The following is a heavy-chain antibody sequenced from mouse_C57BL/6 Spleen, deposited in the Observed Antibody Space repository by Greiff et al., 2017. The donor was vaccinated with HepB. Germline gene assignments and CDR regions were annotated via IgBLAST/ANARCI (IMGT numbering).Heavy chain of an antibody. V-gene: IGHV1-26*01. Sequence: EVQLQQSGPELVKPGASVKISCKASGYTFTDYYMNWVKQSHGKSLEWIGDINPNNGGTSYNQKFKGKATLTVDKSSSTAYMELRSLTSEDSAVYYCARRGLTGTDFDYWGQSTTLTVSS. CDR2: INPNNGGT. CDR3: ARRGLTGTDFDY. CDR1: GYTFTDYY. J-gene: IGHJ2*01. D-gene: IGHD4-1*01.